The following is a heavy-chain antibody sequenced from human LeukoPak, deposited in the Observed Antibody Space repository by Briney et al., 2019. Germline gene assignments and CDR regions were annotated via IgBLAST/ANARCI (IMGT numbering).Heavy chain of an antibody. J-gene: IGHJ4*02. CDR2: IYPGDSDT. V-gene: IGHV5-51*01. CDR1: GYSITTYW. Sequence: GESLKTSCRGSGYSITTYWIGWVRQMPGKGLEWMGIIYPGDSDTRYSPSFQGQVTMSADKSINTAYLQWSSLKASDTAMYYCARRQGCSSTSCPPDSWGQGTLVTVSS. CDR3: ARRQGCSSTSCPPDS. D-gene: IGHD2-2*01.